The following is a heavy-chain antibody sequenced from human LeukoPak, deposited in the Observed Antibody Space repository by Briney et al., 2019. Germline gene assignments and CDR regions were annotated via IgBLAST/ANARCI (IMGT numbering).Heavy chain of an antibody. CDR1: GFTFSSYA. CDR2: FGTRSTSV. CDR3: AREVSEGFDF. V-gene: IGHV3-21*01. D-gene: IGHD3-22*01. J-gene: IGHJ4*02. Sequence: GGSLRLSCAASGFTFSSYAMSWVRQTPGKGLEWVSSFGTRSTSVYHAGSVKGRFAISRDNAKNSLYLQMNSLRAEDTALYYCAREVSEGFDFWGQGTLVTVSS.